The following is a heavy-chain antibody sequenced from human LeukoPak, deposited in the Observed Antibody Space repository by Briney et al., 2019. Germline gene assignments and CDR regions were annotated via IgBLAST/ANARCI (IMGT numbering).Heavy chain of an antibody. Sequence: SVKVSCKASGYTFTGYYMHWVRQAPGQGLEWMGGIIPIFGTANYAQKFQGRVTITTDESTSTAYMELSSLRSEDTAVYYCAGGIVGARFDYWGQGTLVTVSS. J-gene: IGHJ4*02. CDR2: IIPIFGTA. CDR3: AGGIVGARFDY. D-gene: IGHD1-26*01. CDR1: GYTFTGYY. V-gene: IGHV1-69*05.